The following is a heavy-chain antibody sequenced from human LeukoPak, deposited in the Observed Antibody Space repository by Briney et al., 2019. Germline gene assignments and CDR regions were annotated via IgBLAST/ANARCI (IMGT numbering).Heavy chain of an antibody. CDR2: INPNSGDT. D-gene: IGHD3-16*01. V-gene: IGHV1-2*02. CDR3: ATFAQDWGTFHY. CDR1: GYTFTAYY. J-gene: IGHJ4*02. Sequence: ASVKVSCKTSGYTFTAYYMHWVRQAPGQGLEWMGWINPNSGDTNYVKKFQGRVTMTRDTSISTASMELSELKSDDTAVNYCATFAQDWGTFHYWGQGTLVTVSS.